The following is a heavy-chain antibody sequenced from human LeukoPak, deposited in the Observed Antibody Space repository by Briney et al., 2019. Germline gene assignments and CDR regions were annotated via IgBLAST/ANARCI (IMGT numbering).Heavy chain of an antibody. Sequence: PSETLSLTCTVSGYSISSGYYWGWIRQPPGKGLEWIGSIYHSGSTYYNPSLKSRVTISVDTSKNQFSLNLSSVTAADTAVYYCARDYNNYYFDYWGQGTLVTVSS. CDR2: IYHSGST. CDR1: GYSISSGYY. J-gene: IGHJ4*02. CDR3: ARDYNNYYFDY. V-gene: IGHV4-38-2*02. D-gene: IGHD4-11*01.